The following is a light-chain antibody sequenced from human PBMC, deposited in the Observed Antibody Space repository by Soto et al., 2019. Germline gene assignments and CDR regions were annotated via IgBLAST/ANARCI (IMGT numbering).Light chain of an antibody. CDR1: HSVSSS. CDR3: YQYNNWPT. V-gene: IGKV3-15*01. CDR2: GAS. J-gene: IGKJ1*01. Sequence: EVVMTQSPATLSVSPGESATLSCRASHSVSSSLAWYQQKPGQTPRLLIYGASTRDTGVPARFSGSGSGTEFTLTIGSLQSEDSAVYFCYQYNNWPTFGQGTKVDIK.